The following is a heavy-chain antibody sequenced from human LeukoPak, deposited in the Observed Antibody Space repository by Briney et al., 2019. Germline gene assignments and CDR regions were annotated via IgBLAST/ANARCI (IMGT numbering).Heavy chain of an antibody. V-gene: IGHV3-23*01. D-gene: IGHD3-16*01. CDR1: GFTFSNYA. Sequence: GGSLRLSCAASGFTFSNYAMIWVRQVPGKGLEWVAGISGSGGSTYYGDSVKGRFSISRDNAKKSLYLQMNSLRAEDTAVYYCARALSHCLDYWGQGTLVTVSS. CDR2: ISGSGGST. J-gene: IGHJ4*02. CDR3: ARALSHCLDY.